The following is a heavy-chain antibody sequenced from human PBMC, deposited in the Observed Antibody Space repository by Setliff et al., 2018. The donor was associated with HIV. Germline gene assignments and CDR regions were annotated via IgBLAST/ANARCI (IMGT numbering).Heavy chain of an antibody. Sequence: SVKVSCKASGGTFRGFGISWVVQAPGQWLEWMGQIIPIFGTPRYAQKFQGRVTITADESTSTVYMELSSLRSEDTAVYYCATNPEMATINYYYYYMDVWGRGTTVTVSS. CDR1: GGTFRGFG. CDR2: IIPIFGTP. J-gene: IGHJ6*03. CDR3: ATNPEMATINYYYYYMDV. V-gene: IGHV1-69*13. D-gene: IGHD5-12*01.